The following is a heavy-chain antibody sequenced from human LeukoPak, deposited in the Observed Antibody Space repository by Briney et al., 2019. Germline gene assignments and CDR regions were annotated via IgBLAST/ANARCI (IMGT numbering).Heavy chain of an antibody. V-gene: IGHV3-21*01. J-gene: IGHJ6*03. CDR3: ARTTYYDFWSGWGHYYYMDV. CDR2: ISSSSSYI. Sequence: GGSLRLSCAASGFTFSSYSMNWVRQAPGKGLEWVSSISSSSSYIYYADSVKSRFTISRDNAKNSLYLQMNSLRAEDTAVYYCARTTYYDFWSGWGHYYYMDVWGKGTTVTVSS. CDR1: GFTFSSYS. D-gene: IGHD3-3*01.